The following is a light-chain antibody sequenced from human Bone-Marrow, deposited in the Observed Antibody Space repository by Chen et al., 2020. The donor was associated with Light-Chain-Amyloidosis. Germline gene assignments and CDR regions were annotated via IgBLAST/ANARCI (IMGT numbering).Light chain of an antibody. J-gene: IGLJ2*01. Sequence: SYELTQPPSVSVSPGQTARITCSGDDLPTKYAYWYQQKPGQAPVLVIHRDTERPSGISGRFSGSSSGTTATLTIRGVQAEDDADYHCQSADSSGTYEVIFGGGNKLTVL. CDR1: DLPTKY. CDR2: RDT. V-gene: IGLV3-25*03. CDR3: QSADSSGTYEVI.